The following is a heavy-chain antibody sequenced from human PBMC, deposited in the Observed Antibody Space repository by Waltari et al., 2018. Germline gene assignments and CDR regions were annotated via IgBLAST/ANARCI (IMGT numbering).Heavy chain of an antibody. CDR2: VRGSGRT. CDR1: GDSMSSTYW. J-gene: IGHJ4*02. Sequence: QLQLQESGPGLVKPSGPLSLTCGVSGDSMSSTYWWSWVRQPPGMGLEWIGQVRGSGRTNYNPSFASRVTMSVDTYNNQFSLMVTSATAADTAVYYCARDRGRGLYLDSWGPGTLVTVSP. CDR3: ARDRGRGLYLDS. D-gene: IGHD2-15*01. V-gene: IGHV4-4*02.